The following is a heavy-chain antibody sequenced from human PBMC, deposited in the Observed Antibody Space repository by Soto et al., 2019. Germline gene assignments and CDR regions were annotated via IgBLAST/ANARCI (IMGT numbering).Heavy chain of an antibody. D-gene: IGHD3-9*01. Sequence: GGSLRLSCAASGFTLSSYGMHWVRQAPGKGLEWVAVISYDGSNKYYADSVKGRFTISRDNSKNFLFLQMNSLRVEDTAVYYCAKDRHPDGIWTFDYWGQGAPVTVSS. J-gene: IGHJ4*02. CDR2: ISYDGSNK. V-gene: IGHV3-30*18. CDR3: AKDRHPDGIWTFDY. CDR1: GFTLSSYG.